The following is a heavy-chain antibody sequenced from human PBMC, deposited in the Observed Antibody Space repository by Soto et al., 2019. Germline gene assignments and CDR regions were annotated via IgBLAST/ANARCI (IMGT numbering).Heavy chain of an antibody. D-gene: IGHD3-10*01. CDR3: GGALSPLWFGELGHGMDV. CDR2: IYYSGST. Sequence: QVQLQESGPGLVKPSQTLSLTCTVSGGSISSGGYYWSWIRQHPGKGLEWIGYIYYSGSTYYNPSLKSRITISVDTSKKQFSLKLSSVTEADTAVYYCGGALSPLWFGELGHGMDVWGQGTTVTVSS. CDR1: GGSISSGGYY. V-gene: IGHV4-31*03. J-gene: IGHJ6*02.